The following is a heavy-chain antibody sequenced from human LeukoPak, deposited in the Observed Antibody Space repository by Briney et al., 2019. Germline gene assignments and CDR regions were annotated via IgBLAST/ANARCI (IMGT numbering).Heavy chain of an antibody. D-gene: IGHD6-19*01. Sequence: GGSLRLSCAASGFDFSTYNIDWVRQAPGKGLEWVSYISSSSSNIYHADSVKGRFTISRDNPKNSLHLQMNSLRAEDTAVYYCARVGRSGWTVDYWGQGTLVTVSS. J-gene: IGHJ4*02. CDR2: ISSSSSNI. CDR3: ARVGRSGWTVDY. V-gene: IGHV3-48*04. CDR1: GFDFSTYN.